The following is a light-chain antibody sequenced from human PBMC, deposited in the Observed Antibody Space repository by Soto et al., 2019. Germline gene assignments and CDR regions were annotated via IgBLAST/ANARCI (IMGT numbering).Light chain of an antibody. CDR1: QSISTW. V-gene: IGKV1-5*03. Sequence: DIQMNPSPSTLSASVGDRVTITCRASQSISTWLAWYQQKPGKAPKLLIYKASSLRNGVPSRFSGSGSGTEFTLTIYSLQPDDFASYYCQQYNGYPHTFGQGTKLEIK. J-gene: IGKJ2*01. CDR3: QQYNGYPHT. CDR2: KAS.